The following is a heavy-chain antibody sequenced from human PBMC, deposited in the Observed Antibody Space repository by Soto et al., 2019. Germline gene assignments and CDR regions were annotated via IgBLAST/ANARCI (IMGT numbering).Heavy chain of an antibody. V-gene: IGHV3-53*01. Sequence: DVQLVESGGGLIQPGESLRLSCAAFGLTISGKKYVAWVRQAPGKGLEWVSALYDVDGSFYADSVTGRFTTSSDSSKTTVYLQMNDLIPDDTAVYYCATWHEREHAFDVWGQGTTVIISS. CDR3: ATWHEREHAFDV. D-gene: IGHD1-1*01. J-gene: IGHJ3*01. CDR2: LYDVDGS. CDR1: GLTISGKKY.